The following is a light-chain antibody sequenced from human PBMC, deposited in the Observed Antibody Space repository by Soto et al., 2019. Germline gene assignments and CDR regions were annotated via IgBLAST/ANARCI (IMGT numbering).Light chain of an antibody. V-gene: IGKV1-5*01. CDR3: QHYKSYPLT. Sequence: DIQMTQSPSTLSASVGDRVTITCRTSHSISSQLAWYQQKPGKGPKVLIFDASSLESGVPSRFSGSGSGTEFALTISSLQPDDVATYYCQHYKSYPLTFGGGTKVEIK. CDR2: DAS. J-gene: IGKJ4*01. CDR1: HSISSQ.